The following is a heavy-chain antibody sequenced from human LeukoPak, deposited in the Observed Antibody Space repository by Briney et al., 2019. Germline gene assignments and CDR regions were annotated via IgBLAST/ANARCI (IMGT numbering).Heavy chain of an antibody. D-gene: IGHD3-10*01. Sequence: GGSLSLSRASSGFIYHQYTMHGVRQPPARGRAWVSGISWNCYYIVYGDSVKHRLINSRDNAKNTLYLQMHSLRAEDTAWYCCVMSHGAGRYYPLVYWGQGTLLTVSS. J-gene: IGHJ4*02. CDR2: ISWNCYYI. CDR1: GFIYHQYT. CDR3: VMSHGAGRYYPLVY. V-gene: IGHV3-9*01.